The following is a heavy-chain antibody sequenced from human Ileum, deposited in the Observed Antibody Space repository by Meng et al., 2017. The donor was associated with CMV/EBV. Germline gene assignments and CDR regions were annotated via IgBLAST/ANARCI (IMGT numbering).Heavy chain of an antibody. D-gene: IGHD6-19*01. J-gene: IGHJ5*02. V-gene: IGHV3-21*01. CDR1: GFIFSSYS. CDR3: ARAEGGWPPGGFDP. CDR2: IGSSNSYI. Sequence: GESLKISCAASGFIFSSYSMNWVCQAPGKGLEWVSSIGSSNSYIYYADSVKGRFTISRDNAEKSLYLQMNSLRVEDTAVYYCARAEGGWPPGGFDPWGQGTLVTVSS.